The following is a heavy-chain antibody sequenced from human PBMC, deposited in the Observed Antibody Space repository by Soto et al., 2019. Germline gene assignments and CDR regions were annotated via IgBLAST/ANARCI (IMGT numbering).Heavy chain of an antibody. D-gene: IGHD3-10*01. CDR3: ARETSGRDVCSYFGWHFDC. V-gene: IGHV3-64*01. J-gene: IGHJ4*02. Sequence: EVQLVESGGGLVQPGGSLRLSCAASGFTFSTYAMHWVRQAPGKGLEYVSAITSNGGSTYYANSVKGRFTISRDNSKNTLYLPMGSLGAEDMAVYYCARETSGRDVCSYFGWHFDCWGQGTLVTVSS. CDR1: GFTFSTYA. CDR2: ITSNGGST.